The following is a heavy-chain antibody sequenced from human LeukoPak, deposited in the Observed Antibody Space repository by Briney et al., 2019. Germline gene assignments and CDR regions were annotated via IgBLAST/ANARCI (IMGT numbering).Heavy chain of an antibody. Sequence: GESLKISCKGPGYSFTSYWIAWVRQVPGKGLEWIGIIYPGDSDTRYSPSFQGQVTISADKSISTAYLQWSSLKASDTAMYYCARGMTTTSFDYWGQGTLVTVSS. CDR1: GYSFTSYW. CDR3: ARGMTTTSFDY. CDR2: IYPGDSDT. D-gene: IGHD4-11*01. J-gene: IGHJ4*02. V-gene: IGHV5-51*01.